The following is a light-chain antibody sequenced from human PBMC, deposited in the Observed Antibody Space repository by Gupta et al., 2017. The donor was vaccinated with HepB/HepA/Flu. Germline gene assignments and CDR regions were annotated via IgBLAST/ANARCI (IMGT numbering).Light chain of an antibody. CDR2: RNN. V-gene: IGLV10-54*04. CDR1: NNNVGNQG. Sequence: QAGLTQPPSVSKGLRQTATLTCTGDNNNVGNQGAAWLQQHQGHPPKLLSCRNNNRPSGISERVAEYRSGNTGSRTINGLQADDEADDYWSAWDNRLSAGGVGGGTKLTVL. J-gene: IGLJ2*01. CDR3: SAWDNRLSAGG.